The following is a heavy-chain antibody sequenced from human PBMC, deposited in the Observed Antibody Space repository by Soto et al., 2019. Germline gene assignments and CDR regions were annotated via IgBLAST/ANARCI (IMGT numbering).Heavy chain of an antibody. CDR2: IYYSGST. J-gene: IGHJ3*02. Sequence: SETLSLTCTVSGGSISSGGYYWSWIRQHPGKGLEWIGYIYYSGSTYYNPSLKSRVTISVDTSKNQFSLKLSSVTAADTAVYYCASDKRLVVYTDISAFDIWGQGTMVTVSS. CDR1: GGSISSGGYY. D-gene: IGHD2-8*01. V-gene: IGHV4-31*03. CDR3: ASDKRLVVYTDISAFDI.